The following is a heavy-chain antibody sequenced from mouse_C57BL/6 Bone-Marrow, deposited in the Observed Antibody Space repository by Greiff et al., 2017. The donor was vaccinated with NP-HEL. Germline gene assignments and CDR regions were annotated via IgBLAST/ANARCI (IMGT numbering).Heavy chain of an antibody. CDR1: GYTFTDYY. CDR2: INPNNGGT. Sequence: EVQLQQSGPELVKPGASVKISCKASGYTFTDYYMNWVKQSHGKSLEWIGDINPNNGGTSYNQKFKGKATLTVDKSSSTAYMELRSLTSEDSAVYYCARAAGRGYYFDYWGQGTTLTVSS. CDR3: ARAAGRGYYFDY. J-gene: IGHJ2*01. V-gene: IGHV1-26*01.